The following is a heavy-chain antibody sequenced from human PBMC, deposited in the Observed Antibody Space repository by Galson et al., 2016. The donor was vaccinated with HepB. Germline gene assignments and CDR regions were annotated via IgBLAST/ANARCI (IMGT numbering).Heavy chain of an antibody. CDR2: IYYTGST. J-gene: IGHJ4*01. Sequence: TLSLTCSVSGDSFTSGDYFWSWMRQHPGKGLQWIGYIYYTGSTYYRPSLSSRMTISLDTSKNQFSLELNSVTAADTAVYFCAGISRDWGFFDYWGHGTLVTVSS. CDR3: AGISRDWGFFDY. CDR1: GDSFTSGDYF. V-gene: IGHV4-31*03. D-gene: IGHD3-16*01.